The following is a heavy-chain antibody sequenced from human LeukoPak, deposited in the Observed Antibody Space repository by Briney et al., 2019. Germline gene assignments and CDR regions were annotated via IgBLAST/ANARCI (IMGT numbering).Heavy chain of an antibody. CDR3: ARDSSGYFDY. Sequence: GSLRLSCAASGFTFSSYEMNWVRQAPGKGLEWVSYISSSGSTIYYAGSVKGRFTISRDNAKNSLYLQMNSLRAEDTAVYYCARDSSGYFDYWGQGTLVTVSS. J-gene: IGHJ4*02. CDR1: GFTFSSYE. CDR2: ISSSGSTI. D-gene: IGHD3-22*01. V-gene: IGHV3-48*03.